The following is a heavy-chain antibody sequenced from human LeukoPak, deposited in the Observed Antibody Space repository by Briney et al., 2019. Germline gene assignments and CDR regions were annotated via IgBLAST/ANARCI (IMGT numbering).Heavy chain of an antibody. CDR3: ARVDTRGYGDPYYYGMDV. CDR2: IYYSGST. D-gene: IGHD4-17*01. CDR1: GGSISSYY. V-gene: IGHV4-59*12. Sequence: SETLSLTCTVSGGSISSYYWSWIRQPPGKGLEWIGYIYYSGSTNYNPSLKSRVTISVDTSKNQFSLKLSSVTAADTAVYYCARVDTRGYGDPYYYGMDVWGQGTTVTVSS. J-gene: IGHJ6*02.